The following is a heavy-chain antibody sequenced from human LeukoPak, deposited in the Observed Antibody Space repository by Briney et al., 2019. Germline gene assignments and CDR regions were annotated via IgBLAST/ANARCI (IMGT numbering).Heavy chain of an antibody. CDR2: MNPNSGNT. CDR1: GYTFTSYD. V-gene: IGHV1-8*01. CDR3: ARGEMSSSWYFY. D-gene: IGHD6-13*01. J-gene: IGHJ4*02. Sequence: ASVKVSCKASGYTFTSYDINWVRQATGQGLEWMGWMNPNSGNTGYAQKFQGRVTMTRNTSISTAYMELSSLRSGDTAVYYCARGEMSSSWYFYWGQGTLVTVSS.